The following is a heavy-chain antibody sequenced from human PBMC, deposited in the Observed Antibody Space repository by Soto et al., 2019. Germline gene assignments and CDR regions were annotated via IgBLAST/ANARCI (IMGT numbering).Heavy chain of an antibody. CDR2: ISGSGGST. D-gene: IGHD3-16*01. CDR1: PFTFSSHA. Sequence: PWVSLRLSCAASPFTFSSHAMSWVRQAPGKGLEWVSAISGSGGSTYYGDSVKGRFTISRDNSKSPLYLQMNSLRAEDTAVYYCAKDSEIMITFGGPFFDYWGQGTLVTVSS. J-gene: IGHJ4*02. CDR3: AKDSEIMITFGGPFFDY. V-gene: IGHV3-23*01.